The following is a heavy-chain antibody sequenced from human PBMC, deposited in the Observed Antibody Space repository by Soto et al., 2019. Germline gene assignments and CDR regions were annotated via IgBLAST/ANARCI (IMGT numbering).Heavy chain of an antibody. D-gene: IGHD3-10*01. Sequence: QVHLGQSGAEVKKPGSSVKVSCKTSGGSFNNYAVSWVRQAPGQGLEWMGGIIPNFDTPNYAQKFQDRVTIIADESTSTVYMELRSLRSNDTAVYYCAVAMVREILIFESSGMHVWGQGTTVIVSS. CDR3: AVAMVREILIFESSGMHV. J-gene: IGHJ6*02. CDR2: IIPNFDTP. V-gene: IGHV1-69*01. CDR1: GGSFNNYA.